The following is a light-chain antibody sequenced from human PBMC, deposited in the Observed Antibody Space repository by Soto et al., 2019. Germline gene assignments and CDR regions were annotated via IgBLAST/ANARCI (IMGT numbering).Light chain of an antibody. J-gene: IGLJ2*01. CDR3: SSYTDSSTSYVV. CDR2: EVS. CDR1: SSDVGGYDY. V-gene: IGLV2-14*01. Sequence: QSALTQPASVSGSPGQSITISCTGASSDVGGYDYVSWYQQHPGKAPKLMLYEVSNRPSGVSNRFSGSKSGNTASLTISGLQAEDEADYYCSSYTDSSTSYVVFGGGTKLTVL.